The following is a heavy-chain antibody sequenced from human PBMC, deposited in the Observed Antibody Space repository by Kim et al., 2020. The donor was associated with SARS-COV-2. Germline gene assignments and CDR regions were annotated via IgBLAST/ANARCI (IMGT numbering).Heavy chain of an antibody. V-gene: IGHV3-49*01. Sequence: TTSVKGRFTISRDASKSITYLQMNSLRAEDTAVYHCARGLNWGWPTIGIDYWGQGTLITVSS. J-gene: IGHJ4*02. CDR3: ARGLNWGWPTIGIDY. D-gene: IGHD7-27*01.